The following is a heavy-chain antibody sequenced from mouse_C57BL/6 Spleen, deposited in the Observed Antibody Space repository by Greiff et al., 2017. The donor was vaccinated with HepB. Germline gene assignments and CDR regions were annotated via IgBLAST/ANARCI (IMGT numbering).Heavy chain of an antibody. J-gene: IGHJ1*03. CDR2: ISSGGDYI. CDR3: TREGGDDGGYFDV. V-gene: IGHV5-9-1*02. Sequence: EVMLVESGEGLVKPGGSLKLSCAASGFTFSSYAMSWVRQTPEKRLEWVAYISSGGDYIYYADTVKGRFTISRDNARNTLYLQMSSLKSEDTAMYYCTREGGDDGGYFDVWGTGTTVTVSS. D-gene: IGHD2-12*01. CDR1: GFTFSSYA.